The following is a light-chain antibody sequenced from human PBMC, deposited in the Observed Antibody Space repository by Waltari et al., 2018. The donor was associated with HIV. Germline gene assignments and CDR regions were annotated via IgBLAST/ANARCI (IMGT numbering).Light chain of an antibody. CDR2: QDN. Sequence: SYEVTQPPSVAVSPGQTATITRSGYACGDKFTFWYQQKPGQSPLLVIYQDNKRPSGIPERFSGSSSGHTATLTISGTLPMDEADYYCQAWGSTTSGVFGRGTRLTVL. V-gene: IGLV3-1*01. J-gene: IGLJ3*02. CDR1: ACGDKF. CDR3: QAWGSTTSGV.